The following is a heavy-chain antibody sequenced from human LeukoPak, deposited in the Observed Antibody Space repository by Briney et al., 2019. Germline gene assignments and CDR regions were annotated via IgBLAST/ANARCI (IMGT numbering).Heavy chain of an antibody. V-gene: IGHV3-11*01. CDR1: GFTFSDYY. D-gene: IGHD6-19*01. J-gene: IGHJ4*02. Sequence: KPGGSLRLSCSASGFTFSDYYMRWIRQAPGKGLGWVSYISSSGSTIYYADSVKGRFTISRDNAKNSLYLQMNSLRAEDTAVYYCASPGHRGSGWYRYWGQGTLVTVSS. CDR3: ASPGHRGSGWYRY. CDR2: ISSSGSTI.